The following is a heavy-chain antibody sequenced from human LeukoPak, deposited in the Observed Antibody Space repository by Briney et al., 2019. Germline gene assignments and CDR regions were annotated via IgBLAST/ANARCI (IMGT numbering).Heavy chain of an antibody. CDR2: INHSGST. CDR3: ARGKRWIQLRGAFDI. Sequence: SETLSLTCAVHGGSFSGYYWSWIRQPPGKGLEWIGEINHSGSTNYNPSLKSRVTISVDTSKNQFSLKLSSVTAADTAVYYCARGKRWIQLRGAFDIWGQGTMVTVSS. J-gene: IGHJ3*02. CDR1: GGSFSGYY. D-gene: IGHD5-18*01. V-gene: IGHV4-34*01.